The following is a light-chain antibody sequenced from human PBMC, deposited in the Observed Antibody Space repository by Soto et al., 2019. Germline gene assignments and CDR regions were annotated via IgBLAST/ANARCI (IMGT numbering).Light chain of an antibody. CDR3: QQYNSYSLT. Sequence: DIQMTQSPSTLSASVGDRVTITCRASQSISSWLAWYQQKPGKAPKLLIYDASSLESGVPSRFSGSGSGTEFTLTISSRQPADFATYYCQQYNSYSLTFGQGTKVEIK. CDR2: DAS. CDR1: QSISSW. J-gene: IGKJ1*01. V-gene: IGKV1-5*01.